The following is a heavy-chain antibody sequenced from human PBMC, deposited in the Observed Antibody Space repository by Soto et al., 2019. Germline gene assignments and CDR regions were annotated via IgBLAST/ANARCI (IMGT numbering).Heavy chain of an antibody. J-gene: IGHJ5*01. V-gene: IGHV4-59*08. CDR1: GGSISRSY. D-gene: IGHD3-3*02. CDR3: SIHWQELAFFLFYS. Sequence: SETLYLTCTVSGGSISRSYWSWIRQPPGKGLEWIGYIYYSGSTNYNPSLKSRVTISVDTSKNQFSMKLRCVTAADTFVYFCSIHWQELAFFLFYSCAQGSPVTVSS. CDR2: IYYSGST.